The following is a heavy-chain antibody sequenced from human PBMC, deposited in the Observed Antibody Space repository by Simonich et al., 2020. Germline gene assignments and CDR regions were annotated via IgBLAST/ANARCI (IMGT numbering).Heavy chain of an antibody. CDR2: IYHIGIT. D-gene: IGHD7-27*01. J-gene: IGHJ4*02. V-gene: IGHV4-38-2*01. CDR3: ARALGSDIDY. Sequence: QVQLQESGPGLVKPSETLSLTCAVSGYSISSGYYWGWIRQPPGKGLEWSGSIYHIGITYYNPSLKSLVTIAVDTSKNQFSLKLSSVTAADTAVYYCARALGSDIDYWGQGTLVTVSS. CDR1: GYSISSGYY.